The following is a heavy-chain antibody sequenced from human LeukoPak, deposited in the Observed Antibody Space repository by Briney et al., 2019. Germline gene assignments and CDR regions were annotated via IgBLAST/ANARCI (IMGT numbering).Heavy chain of an antibody. CDR3: ARDLPSDSSSWSDYYYGMDV. V-gene: IGHV3-23*01. J-gene: IGHJ6*02. D-gene: IGHD6-13*01. CDR2: ISGSGGST. Sequence: GGSLRLSCAASGFTFSSYAMSWVRQAPGKGLEWVSAISGSGGSTYYADSVKGRFTISRDNSKNTLYLQMNSLRAEDTAVYYCARDLPSDSSSWSDYYYGMDVWGQGTTVTVSS. CDR1: GFTFSSYA.